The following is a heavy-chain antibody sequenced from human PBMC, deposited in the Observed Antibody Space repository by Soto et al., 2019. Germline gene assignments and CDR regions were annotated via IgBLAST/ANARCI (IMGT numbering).Heavy chain of an antibody. Sequence: SETLSLTCAVSGYSISSGYYWGWIRQPPGKGLEWIGSIYHSGSTYYNPSLKSRVTISVDTSKNQFSLKLSSVTAADTAVYYCARVTQRLFDYWGQGTLVTVSS. V-gene: IGHV4-38-2*01. D-gene: IGHD4-4*01. CDR1: GYSISSGYY. CDR3: ARVTQRLFDY. J-gene: IGHJ4*02. CDR2: IYHSGST.